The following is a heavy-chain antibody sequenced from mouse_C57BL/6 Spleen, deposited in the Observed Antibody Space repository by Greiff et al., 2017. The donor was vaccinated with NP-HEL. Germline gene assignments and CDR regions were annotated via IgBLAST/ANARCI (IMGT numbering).Heavy chain of an antibody. CDR2: IYPYNGVS. Sequence: EVQLQQSGPELVKPGASVKISCKASGYSFTGYYMHWVKQSHGNILDWIGYIYPYNGVSSYNQKFKGKATLTVDKSSSTAYMELRSLTSEDSAVYYCASPYYYGSSWYFDVWGTGTTVTVSS. CDR1: GYSFTGYY. CDR3: ASPYYYGSSWYFDV. D-gene: IGHD1-1*01. V-gene: IGHV1-31*01. J-gene: IGHJ1*03.